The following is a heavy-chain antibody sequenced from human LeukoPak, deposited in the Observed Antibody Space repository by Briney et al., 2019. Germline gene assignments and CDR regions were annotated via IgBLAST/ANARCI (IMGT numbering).Heavy chain of an antibody. D-gene: IGHD1-26*01. CDR2: IIPIFGTA. V-gene: IGHV1-69*13. Sequence: ASVKASCKASGGTFSNCDISWVRQAPGQGLEWMGDIIPIFGTANYAQKFQGRVTITADESTSTAYMELSSLRSEDTAVYYCARGSGGSFHSGIHFWGQGTLVTVSS. J-gene: IGHJ4*02. CDR3: ARGSGGSFHSGIHF. CDR1: GGTFSNCD.